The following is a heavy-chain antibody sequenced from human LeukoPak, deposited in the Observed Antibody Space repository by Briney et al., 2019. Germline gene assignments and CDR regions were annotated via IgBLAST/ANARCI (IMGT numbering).Heavy chain of an antibody. D-gene: IGHD3-10*02. V-gene: IGHV1-69*06. J-gene: IGHJ4*02. CDR1: GGTFSSYA. CDR2: IIPIFGTA. Sequence: SVKVSCKASGGTFSSYAISWVRQAPGQGLERMGGIIPIFGTANYAQMFQGRVTITADKSTSTAYMELSSLRSEDTAVYYCARVMFGEGFDYWGQGTLVTVSS. CDR3: ARVMFGEGFDY.